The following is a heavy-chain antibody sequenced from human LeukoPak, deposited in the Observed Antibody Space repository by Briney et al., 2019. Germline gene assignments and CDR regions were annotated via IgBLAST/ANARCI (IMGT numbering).Heavy chain of an antibody. D-gene: IGHD6-13*01. CDR3: ARGGTMAGSSWYYFDS. V-gene: IGHV3-48*01. CDR1: GFTFSSYS. CDR2: ISSSGSTI. Sequence: GGSLRLSCAASGFTFSSYSMNWVRQAPGKGLEWVSYISSSGSTIDYADSVRGRFTNSRDNAKNSLYLQMNSLRAEDTAVYYCARGGTMAGSSWYYFDSWGQGTLVTVSS. J-gene: IGHJ4*02.